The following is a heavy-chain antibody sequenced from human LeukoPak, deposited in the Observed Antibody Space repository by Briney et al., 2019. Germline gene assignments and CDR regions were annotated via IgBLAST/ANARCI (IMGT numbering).Heavy chain of an antibody. D-gene: IGHD2-2*01. Sequence: ASVKVSCKASGYTFTSYYMHWVRQAPGQGLEWMGWISAYNGNTNYAQNFLGRVTITADGSTSTAYMELSSLKSDDTAVYYCARAGGQLPYYYYYMDVWGKGTTVTISS. J-gene: IGHJ6*03. CDR3: ARAGGQLPYYYYYMDV. CDR2: ISAYNGNT. CDR1: GYTFTSYY. V-gene: IGHV1-18*04.